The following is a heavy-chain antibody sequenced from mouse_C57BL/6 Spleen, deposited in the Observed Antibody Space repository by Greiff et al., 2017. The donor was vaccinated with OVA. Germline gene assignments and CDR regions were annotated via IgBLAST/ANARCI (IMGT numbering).Heavy chain of an antibody. V-gene: IGHV10-1*01. CDR2: IRSKSNNYAT. D-gene: IGHD2-4*01. Sequence: EVQVVESGGGLVQPKGSLKLSCAASGFSFNTYAMNWVRQAPGKGLEWVARIRSKSNNYATYYADSVKDRFTISRDDSESMLYLQMNNLKTEDTAMYYCVSHDDDYDDGYYYAMDYWGQGTSVTVSS. J-gene: IGHJ4*01. CDR3: VSHDDDYDDGYYYAMDY. CDR1: GFSFNTYA.